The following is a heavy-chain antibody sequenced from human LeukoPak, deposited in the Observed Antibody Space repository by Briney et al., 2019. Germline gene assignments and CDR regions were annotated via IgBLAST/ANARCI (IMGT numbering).Heavy chain of an antibody. V-gene: IGHV1-8*01. D-gene: IGHD5-12*01. J-gene: IGHJ4*02. CDR1: GYTFTSYD. CDR2: MNPNSGNT. Sequence: GASVKVSCKASGYTFTSYDINWVRQATGQGLEWMGWMNPNSGNTGYAQKFQGRVIMTRNTSISTAYMELSSLRSEDTAVYYCARGSSPGSGYDFIIFDYWGQGTLVTVSS. CDR3: ARGSSPGSGYDFIIFDY.